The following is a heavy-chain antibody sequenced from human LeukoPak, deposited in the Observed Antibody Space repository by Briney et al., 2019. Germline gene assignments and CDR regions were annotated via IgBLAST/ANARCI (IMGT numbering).Heavy chain of an antibody. J-gene: IGHJ4*02. Sequence: PSETLSLTCAVYGGSFSGYYWSWIRQPPGKGLEWIGEINHSGSTNYNPSLKSRVTISVDTSKNQFSLKLSSVTAADTAVYYCARVVGYSSGWYYFDYWGQGTLVTVSS. CDR1: GGSFSGYY. V-gene: IGHV4-34*01. D-gene: IGHD6-19*01. CDR2: INHSGST. CDR3: ARVVGYSSGWYYFDY.